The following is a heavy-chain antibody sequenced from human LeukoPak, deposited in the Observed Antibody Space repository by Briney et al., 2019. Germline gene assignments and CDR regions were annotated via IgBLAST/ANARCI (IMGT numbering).Heavy chain of an antibody. CDR2: INHSGST. CDR1: GGSFSGYY. J-gene: IGHJ4*02. D-gene: IGHD2-15*01. V-gene: IGHV4-34*01. CDR3: ARGFPTLGYCSGGSCYSLDY. Sequence: SVTLSLTCAVYGGSFSGYYWSWIRQPPGKGLEWIGEINHSGSTNYNPSLKSRVTISVDTSKNQFSLKLSSVTAADTAVYYCARGFPTLGYCSGGSCYSLDYWGQGTLVTVSS.